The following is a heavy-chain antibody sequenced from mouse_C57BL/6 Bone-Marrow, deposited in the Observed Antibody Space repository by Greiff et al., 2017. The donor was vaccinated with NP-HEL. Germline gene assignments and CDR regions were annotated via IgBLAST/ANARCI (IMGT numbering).Heavy chain of an antibody. CDR2: ISSGGDYI. J-gene: IGHJ1*03. CDR1: GFTFSSYA. Sequence: DVMLVESGEGLVKPGGSLKLSCAASGFTFSSYAMSWVRQTPEKRLEWVAYISSGGDYIYYADTVKGRFTISRDNARNTLYLQMSSLKSEDTAMYYCTRDIDYDGYFDVWGTGTTVTVSS. CDR3: TRDIDYDGYFDV. D-gene: IGHD2-4*01. V-gene: IGHV5-9-1*02.